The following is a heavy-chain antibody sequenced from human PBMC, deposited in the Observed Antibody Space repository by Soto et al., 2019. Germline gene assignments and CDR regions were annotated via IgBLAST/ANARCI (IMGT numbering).Heavy chain of an antibody. V-gene: IGHV4-30-2*01. D-gene: IGHD3-22*01. Sequence: SETLSLTCAVSGGSISSGGYSLSWIRQPPGKGLEWIGYIYHSGSTYYNPSLKSRVTISVDRSKNQFSLKLSSVTAADTAVYYCARASSGYYPEYFQHWGQGTLVTAPQ. CDR2: IYHSGST. CDR1: GGSISSGGYS. J-gene: IGHJ1*01. CDR3: ARASSGYYPEYFQH.